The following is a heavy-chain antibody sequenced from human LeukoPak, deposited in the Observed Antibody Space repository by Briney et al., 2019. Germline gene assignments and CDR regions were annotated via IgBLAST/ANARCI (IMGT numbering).Heavy chain of an antibody. J-gene: IGHJ5*02. V-gene: IGHV3-30*02. CDR1: GFTFSSYE. Sequence: GGSLRLSCAASGFTFSSYEINWVRQAPGKGLEWVAFIRYDGSNKYYADSVKGRFTISRDNSKNTLYLQMNSLRAEDTAVYYCAKGSTSWLFDPWGQGTLVTVSS. CDR2: IRYDGSNK. CDR3: AKGSTSWLFDP. D-gene: IGHD2-2*01.